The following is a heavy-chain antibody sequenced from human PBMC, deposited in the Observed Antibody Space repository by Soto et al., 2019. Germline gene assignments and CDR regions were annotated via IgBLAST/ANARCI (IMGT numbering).Heavy chain of an antibody. V-gene: IGHV5-51*01. CDR2: IYPGDSDT. D-gene: IGHD3-22*01. CDR3: ARRTGSGYYLDYYYGMDV. CDR1: GYSFTSYW. J-gene: IGHJ6*02. Sequence: GESLKISCKGSGYSFTSYWIGWVRQMPGKGLEWMGIIYPGDSDTRYSPSFQGQVTISADKSISTAYLQWSSLKASDTAMYYCARRTGSGYYLDYYYGMDVWGQGTTVTVSS.